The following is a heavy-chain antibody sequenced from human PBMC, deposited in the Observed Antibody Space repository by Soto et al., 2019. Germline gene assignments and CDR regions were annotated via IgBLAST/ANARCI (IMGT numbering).Heavy chain of an antibody. V-gene: IGHV1-18*01. D-gene: IGHD2-8*01. CDR2: ISAYNGNT. CDR3: AKNGQPPYYYYGLDV. Sequence: ASVKVSCKASGFTFTSYAITWVRQAPGQGLGWMGWISAYNGNTNYAQNLQGRVTMTTDTSTSTAYMELGSLTSDVTAVYYCAKNGQPPYYYYGLDVWGQGTTVTVSS. J-gene: IGHJ6*02. CDR1: GFTFTSYA.